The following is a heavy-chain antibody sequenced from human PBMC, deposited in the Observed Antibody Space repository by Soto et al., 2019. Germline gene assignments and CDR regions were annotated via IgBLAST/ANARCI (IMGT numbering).Heavy chain of an antibody. D-gene: IGHD6-6*01. V-gene: IGHV3-48*01. J-gene: IGHJ3*02. CDR1: GFTFSSYS. CDR3: ARRSIAARWYAFDN. Sequence: EVQLVESGGGLVQPGGSLRLSCAASGFTFSSYSMNWVRQAPGKGLEWVSYISSSSSTIYYADSVKGRFTISRDNAKNSVYLQMNSLRAEDTAVYYCARRSIAARWYAFDNWGQGTMVTVSS. CDR2: ISSSSSTI.